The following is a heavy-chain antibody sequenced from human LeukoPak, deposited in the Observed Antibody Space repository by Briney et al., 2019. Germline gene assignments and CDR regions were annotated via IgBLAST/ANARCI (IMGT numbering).Heavy chain of an antibody. Sequence: GGSLRLSCAASGFTFSSYAMHWVRQAPGKGLEWVAVISYDGSNKYYADSVKGRFTISRDNSKNTLYLQMNSLRAEDTAVYYCAREWSSNRLWYYYYMDVWGKGTTVTVSS. V-gene: IGHV3-30-3*01. CDR1: GFTFSSYA. CDR3: AREWSSNRLWYYYYMDV. D-gene: IGHD4-11*01. J-gene: IGHJ6*03. CDR2: ISYDGSNK.